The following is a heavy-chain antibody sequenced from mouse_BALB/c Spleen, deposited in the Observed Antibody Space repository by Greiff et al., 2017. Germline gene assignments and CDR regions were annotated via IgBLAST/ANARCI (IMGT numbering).Heavy chain of an antibody. CDR2: INPYNDGT. Sequence: EVKLVESGPELVKPGASVKMSCKASGYTFTSYVMHWVKQKPGQGLEWIGYINPYNDGTKYNEKFKGKATLTSDKSSSTAYMELSSLTSEDSAVYYCARTMTNYYAMDYWGQGTSVTVSS. CDR3: ARTMTNYYAMDY. V-gene: IGHV1-14*01. CDR1: GYTFTSYV. D-gene: IGHD2-4*01. J-gene: IGHJ4*01.